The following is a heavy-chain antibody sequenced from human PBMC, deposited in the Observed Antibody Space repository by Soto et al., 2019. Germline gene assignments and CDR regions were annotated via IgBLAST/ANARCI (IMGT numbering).Heavy chain of an antibody. CDR3: GRATPGYPGRAFHI. CDR1: EGSINWSPDY. V-gene: IGHV4-39*02. CDR2: VHYTAST. J-gene: IGHJ3*02. Sequence: TSVTLSLTCTVSEGSINWSPDYWGWIRQPPGKEPQWIASVHYTASTYYNPSLKSRVTISVDTSKNQFSLNLRSVTAADTAIYYCGRATPGYPGRAFHIWGQGKMVTVSS. D-gene: IGHD2-15*01.